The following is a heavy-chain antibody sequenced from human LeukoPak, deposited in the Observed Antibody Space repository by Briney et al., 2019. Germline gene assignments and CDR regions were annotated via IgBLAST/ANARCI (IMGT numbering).Heavy chain of an antibody. CDR2: INHSGST. D-gene: IGHD3-10*01. J-gene: IGHJ4*02. CDR3: ARGLYGSGGYFDY. V-gene: IGHV4-34*01. Sequence: SETLSLTCAVYGGSISGYYWSWIRQPPGKGLEWIGEINHSGSTNYNPSLKSRVTISVDTSKNQFSLKLSSVTAADTAVYYCARGLYGSGGYFDYWGQGTLVTASS. CDR1: GGSISGYY.